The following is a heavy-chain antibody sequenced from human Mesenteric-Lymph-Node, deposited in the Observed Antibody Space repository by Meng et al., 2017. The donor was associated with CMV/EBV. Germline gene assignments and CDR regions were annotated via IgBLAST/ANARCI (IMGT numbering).Heavy chain of an antibody. CDR2: MGRSGSVI. Sequence: SGFSVSDSYMTWIRQVPGKGLGGVSYMGRSGSVIYYADSVKGLFTISRDNAKNSLYLQMNSLRAEDTAVYYCARDYYGGYGGNFWNYWGQGTLVTVSS. CDR3: ARDYYGGYGGNFWNY. D-gene: IGHD5-12*01. V-gene: IGHV3-11*01. J-gene: IGHJ4*02. CDR1: GFSVSDSY.